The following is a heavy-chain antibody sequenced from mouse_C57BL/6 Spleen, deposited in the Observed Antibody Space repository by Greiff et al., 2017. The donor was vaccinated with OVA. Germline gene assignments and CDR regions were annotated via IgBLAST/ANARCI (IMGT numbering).Heavy chain of an antibody. CDR2: IHPNSGST. Sequence: VQLQQPGAELVKPGASVKLSCKASGYTFTSYWMHWVKQRPGQGLEWIGMIHPNSGSTNYNEKFKSKATLTVDKSSSTAYMQLSSLTSEDSAVYYCARLDYYGSSHYYAMDYWGQGTSVTVSS. CDR3: ARLDYYGSSHYYAMDY. CDR1: GYTFTSYW. V-gene: IGHV1-64*01. J-gene: IGHJ4*01. D-gene: IGHD1-1*01.